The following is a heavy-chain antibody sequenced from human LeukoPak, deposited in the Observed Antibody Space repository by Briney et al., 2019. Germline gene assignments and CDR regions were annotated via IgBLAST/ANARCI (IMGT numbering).Heavy chain of an antibody. V-gene: IGHV4-59*11. CDR1: GGSLSGHY. CDR2: IYYTGTT. D-gene: IGHD2-2*01. CDR3: ARFSWGCSTASCYLTN. Sequence: SETLSLTCTVGGGSLSGHYWGWIRQPPGKGLGLVGHIYYTGTTFYNPSLNSRVTITLDTSRNQFSLRLTSVIAADTAVYYCARFSWGCSTASCYLTNWGQGALVTVSS. J-gene: IGHJ4*02.